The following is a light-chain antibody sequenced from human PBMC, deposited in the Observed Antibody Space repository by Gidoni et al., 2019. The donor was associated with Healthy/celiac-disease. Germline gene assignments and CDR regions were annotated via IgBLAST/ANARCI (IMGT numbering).Light chain of an antibody. J-gene: IGLJ2*01. Sequence: SYELTQPPSVSVSPGQTASITCSGDKLGDNYACWYQQKPGQSPVLVIYQDSKRPSGIPERFSGSNSGNTATLTISGTRAMDEADYYCQAWDSSTHVVFGGGTKLTV. CDR3: QAWDSSTHVV. CDR2: QDS. CDR1: KLGDNY. V-gene: IGLV3-1*01.